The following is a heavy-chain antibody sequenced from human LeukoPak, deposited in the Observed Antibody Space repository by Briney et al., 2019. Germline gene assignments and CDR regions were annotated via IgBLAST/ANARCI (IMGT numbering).Heavy chain of an antibody. CDR1: GFTFNTYS. D-gene: IGHD3-10*01. V-gene: IGHV3-48*02. Sequence: AGSLRLSCTASGFTFNTYSMNCVRQAPGKGLEWVAYFSSDRTTIYYAESVQGRSIISRDNARKSVYLEMSSLRDEDTAVYYCARAPGSGSHYKPIDFWGQGTLVTVSS. J-gene: IGHJ4*02. CDR3: ARAPGSGSHYKPIDF. CDR2: FSSDRTTI.